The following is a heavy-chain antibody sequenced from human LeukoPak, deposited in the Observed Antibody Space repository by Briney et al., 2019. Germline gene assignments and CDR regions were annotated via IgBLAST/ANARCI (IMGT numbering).Heavy chain of an antibody. J-gene: IGHJ4*02. V-gene: IGHV1-18*01. Sequence: ASVKVSCKASGYTFTSYGISWVRQAPGQGLEWMGWISGYNGNTNYVQKFQGRVTMTTDTSTSTAYMELRSLRSDDTAVYYCARDRENIVLVPGAKRKTWYFDYWGQGTLVTVSS. CDR2: ISGYNGNT. CDR3: ARDRENIVLVPGAKRKTWYFDY. CDR1: GYTFTSYG. D-gene: IGHD2-2*01.